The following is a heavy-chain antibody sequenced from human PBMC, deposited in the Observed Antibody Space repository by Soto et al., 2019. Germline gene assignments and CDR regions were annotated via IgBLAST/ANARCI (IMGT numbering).Heavy chain of an antibody. CDR2: ISYDGNNK. Sequence: GGSLRLSCAASGFTFSSYGMHWVRQAPCKGLQWLAVISYDGNNKYYADSVEGRFTISRDNSKNTVYLQMNSLRLEDTAVYYCARGPSYSDSYFDHWGKGPLVTVSS. CDR3: ARGPSYSDSYFDH. CDR1: GFTFSSYG. D-gene: IGHD4-17*01. J-gene: IGHJ4*02. V-gene: IGHV3-30*03.